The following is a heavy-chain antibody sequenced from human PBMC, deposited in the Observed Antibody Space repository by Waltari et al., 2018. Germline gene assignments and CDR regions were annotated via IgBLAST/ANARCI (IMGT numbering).Heavy chain of an antibody. J-gene: IGHJ3*01. Sequence: EVQLVESGGGLVQPGGSLRLSCAASGLPFTLYWMSWVRQAPGKGLEFVANINQDGSEKSYVDSVKGRFTISRDNAKNSMSLQMSSLRAEDAAVYYCARDPGFSEFDLWGQGTLVSISA. CDR2: INQDGSEK. V-gene: IGHV3-7*01. CDR3: ARDPGFSEFDL. CDR1: GLPFTLYW.